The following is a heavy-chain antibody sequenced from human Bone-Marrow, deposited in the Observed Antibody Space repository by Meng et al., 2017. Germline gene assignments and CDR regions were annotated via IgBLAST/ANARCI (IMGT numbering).Heavy chain of an antibody. CDR1: GFTVSSNY. Sequence: GESLKISCAASGFTVSSNYMSWVRQAPGKGLEWVSVIYSGGSTYYADSVKGRFTISRHNSKNTLYLQMNSLRAEDTAVYYCAKDIGTIAAARFDYWGQGTLVTVSS. CDR3: AKDIGTIAAARFDY. D-gene: IGHD6-13*01. CDR2: IYSGGST. J-gene: IGHJ4*02. V-gene: IGHV3-53*04.